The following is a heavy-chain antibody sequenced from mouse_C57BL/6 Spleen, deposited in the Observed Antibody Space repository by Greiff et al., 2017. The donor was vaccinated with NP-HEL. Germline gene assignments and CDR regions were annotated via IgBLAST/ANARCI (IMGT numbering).Heavy chain of an antibody. CDR3: ARSNYHYGSSLYYAMDY. V-gene: IGHV14-3*01. J-gene: IGHJ4*01. D-gene: IGHD1-1*01. Sequence: EVQLQQSVAELVRPGASVKLSCTASGFNIKNTYMHWVKQRPEQGLEWIGRIDPANGNTKYDPKFQGKATITADTSSNTAYLQLSSLTSEDTAIYYCARSNYHYGSSLYYAMDYWGQGTSVTVSS. CDR2: IDPANGNT. CDR1: GFNIKNTY.